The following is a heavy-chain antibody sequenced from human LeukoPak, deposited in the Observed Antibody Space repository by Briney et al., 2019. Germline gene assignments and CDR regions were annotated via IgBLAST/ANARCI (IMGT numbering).Heavy chain of an antibody. V-gene: IGHV3-30*03. CDR2: ISYDGRNI. CDR1: GFIFDNYG. Sequence: GGSLRLSCAASGFIFDNYGLHWVRQAPGKGLEWVSVISYDGRNIYYADSVKGRFTISRHNSKNTLYLQMNSLRAEDTAVYYCARDQGGDAGYYGMDVWGQGTTVTVSS. J-gene: IGHJ6*02. CDR3: ARDQGGDAGYYGMDV. D-gene: IGHD2-21*02.